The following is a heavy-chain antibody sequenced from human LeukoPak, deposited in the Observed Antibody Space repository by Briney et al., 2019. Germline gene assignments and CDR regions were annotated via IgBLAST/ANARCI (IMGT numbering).Heavy chain of an antibody. V-gene: IGHV3-30-3*01. D-gene: IGHD3-3*01. CDR3: ARSRFLEWPSIDY. J-gene: IGHJ4*02. Sequence: GGSLRLSCAASGFTFSSYAMHWVRQAPGKGLEWVAVISYDGSNKYYADSVKGRFTISRDNSKNTLYLQMNSLRAEDTAVYYCARSRFLEWPSIDYWGQGTLVTVSS. CDR2: ISYDGSNK. CDR1: GFTFSSYA.